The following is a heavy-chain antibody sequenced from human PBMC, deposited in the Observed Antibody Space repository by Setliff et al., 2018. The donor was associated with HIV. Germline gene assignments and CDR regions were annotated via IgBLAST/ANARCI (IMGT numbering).Heavy chain of an antibody. CDR3: ARGYNKIVLVPAANPLDY. V-gene: IGHV3-21*06. J-gene: IGHJ4*02. CDR2: ISSSSSYI. Sequence: KAGGSLRLSCAASGFTFSRYSMNWVRQAPGKGLEWVSSISSSSSYIYYGDSVKERFTISRDNAKNSLYLQMHSLKAEDTAVYYCARGYNKIVLVPAANPLDYWGQGTLVTVSS. CDR1: GFTFSRYS. D-gene: IGHD2-2*01.